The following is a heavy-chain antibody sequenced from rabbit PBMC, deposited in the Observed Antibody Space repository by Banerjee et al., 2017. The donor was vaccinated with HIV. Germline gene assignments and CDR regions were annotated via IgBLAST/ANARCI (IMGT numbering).Heavy chain of an antibody. D-gene: IGHD6-1*01. Sequence: AKGRFTISKTSSTTVTLQMTSLTAADTATYFCAREDGVAGYGYDLWGPGTLVTVS. V-gene: IGHV1S40*01. CDR3: AREDGVAGYGYDL. J-gene: IGHJ4*01.